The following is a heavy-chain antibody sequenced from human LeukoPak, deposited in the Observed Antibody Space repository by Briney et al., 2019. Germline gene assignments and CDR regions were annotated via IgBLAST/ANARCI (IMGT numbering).Heavy chain of an antibody. CDR3: ARDEEEGYCSSTNCYPQYFQH. V-gene: IGHV3-21*01. CDR1: GFTFKSYS. D-gene: IGHD2-2*01. J-gene: IGHJ1*01. Sequence: GGSLRLSCAVSGFTFKSYSMNWVRQAPGKGLEWVSSISSSSYYIYYADSVKGRFTISRDNAKNSLFLQMNSLRAEDTAVYYCARDEEEGYCSSTNCYPQYFQHWGRGTLVTVSS. CDR2: ISSSSYYI.